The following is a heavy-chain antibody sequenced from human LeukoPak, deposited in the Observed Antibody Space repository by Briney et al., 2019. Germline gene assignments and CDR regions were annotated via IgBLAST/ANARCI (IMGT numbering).Heavy chain of an antibody. CDR2: VNHSGST. CDR1: GGAFSGYY. Sequence: PSETLSLTCAVYGGAFSGYYWSWIRQPPGKGLEWIGEVNHSGSTNYNPSLKSRVTISVDTSKNQFSLKLSSVTAADTAVYYCARGRGVARFGVTLIVPLYFDYWGQGTLVTVSS. CDR3: ARGRGVARFGVTLIVPLYFDY. J-gene: IGHJ4*02. V-gene: IGHV4-34*01. D-gene: IGHD3-3*01.